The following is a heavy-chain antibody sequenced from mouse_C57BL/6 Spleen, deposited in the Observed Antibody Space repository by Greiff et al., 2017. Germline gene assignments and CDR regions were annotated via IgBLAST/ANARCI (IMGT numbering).Heavy chain of an antibody. V-gene: IGHV1-54*01. D-gene: IGHD1-1*01. CDR1: GYAFTNYL. CDR3: ARSTVVDYCDY. CDR2: INPGSGGT. J-gene: IGHJ2*01. Sequence: LQESGAELVRPGTSVKVSCKASGYAFTNYLIEWVKQRPGQGLEWIGVINPGSGGTNYNEKFKGKATLTADKSSSTAYMQLSSLTSEDSAVYFCARSTVVDYCDYWGQGTTLTVSS.